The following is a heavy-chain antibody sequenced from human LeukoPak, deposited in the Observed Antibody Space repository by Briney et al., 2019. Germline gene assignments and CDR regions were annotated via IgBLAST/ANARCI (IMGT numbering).Heavy chain of an antibody. CDR3: ARDSSSGWDGPFDY. CDR1: GFTFSSYG. CDR2: IWYGGSNK. J-gene: IGHJ4*02. Sequence: GRSLRLSCAASGFTFSSYGMHWVRQAPGKGLEWVAVIWYGGSNKYYADSVKGRFTISRDNSKNTLYLQMNSLRAEDTAVYYCARDSSSGWDGPFDYWGQGTLVTVSS. V-gene: IGHV3-33*01. D-gene: IGHD6-19*01.